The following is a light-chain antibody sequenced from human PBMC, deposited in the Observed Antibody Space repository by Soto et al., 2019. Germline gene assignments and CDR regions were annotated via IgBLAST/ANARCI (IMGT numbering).Light chain of an antibody. CDR1: PSVRGSY. CDR2: EAS. J-gene: IGKJ1*01. Sequence: IELTQSPGTLSLSPGERATLSCRASPSVRGSYIAWYQQRPGQAPRLLIYEASTRAPGIPDRFSGSETETDFTPTISRLEPEDFAVYYCQQYGASRTFGQGTKVDIK. V-gene: IGKV3-20*01. CDR3: QQYGASRT.